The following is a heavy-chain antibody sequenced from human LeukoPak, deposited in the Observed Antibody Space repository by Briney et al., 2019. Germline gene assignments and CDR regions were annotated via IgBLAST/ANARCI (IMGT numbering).Heavy chain of an antibody. CDR1: GYTFTSYG. Sequence: GASVKVSCKASGYTFTSYGISWVRQAPGQGLEWMGWISAYNGNTNYAQKLQGRVTMTTDTSTSTAYMELRSLRSDDTAVYYCARTRCSSTSCYWGGRWFDPWGQGTLVTVSS. CDR2: ISAYNGNT. D-gene: IGHD2-2*01. CDR3: ARTRCSSTSCYWGGRWFDP. J-gene: IGHJ5*02. V-gene: IGHV1-18*01.